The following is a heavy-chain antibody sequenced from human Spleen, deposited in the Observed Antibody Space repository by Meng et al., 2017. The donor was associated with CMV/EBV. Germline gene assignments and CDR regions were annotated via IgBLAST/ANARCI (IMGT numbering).Heavy chain of an antibody. Sequence: GESLKISCAASGFTFSSFAMSWVRQAPGKGLEWVSVISDSGGSTYYADSVKGRFTISRDNSKNTLYLQMNSLRAEDTAVYYCAKDRQYLTARYFDYWGQGTLVTVSS. CDR2: ISDSGGST. CDR1: GFTFSSFA. CDR3: AKDRQYLTARYFDY. V-gene: IGHV3-23*01. D-gene: IGHD2-2*01. J-gene: IGHJ4*02.